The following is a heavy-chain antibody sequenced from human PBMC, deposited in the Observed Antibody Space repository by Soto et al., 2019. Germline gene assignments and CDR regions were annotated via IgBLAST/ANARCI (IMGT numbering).Heavy chain of an antibody. V-gene: IGHV3-15*07. Sequence: EVQLVESGGGLVKPGGSLRLSCAASGFTFSNAWMNWVRQAPGKGLEWVGRIKSKTDGGTTDYAAPVKGRFTISRDDSKNTLYLQMNSLKTEDTAVYYCTTTEYYDFWSGYSDFDYWGQGTLVTVFS. CDR2: IKSKTDGGTT. D-gene: IGHD3-3*01. CDR1: GFTFSNAW. J-gene: IGHJ4*02. CDR3: TTTEYYDFWSGYSDFDY.